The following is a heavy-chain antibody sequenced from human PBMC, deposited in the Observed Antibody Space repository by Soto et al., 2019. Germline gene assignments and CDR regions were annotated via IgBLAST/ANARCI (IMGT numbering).Heavy chain of an antibody. D-gene: IGHD2-15*01. CDR3: ARGRSSGQIVVVVAAPYYGMDV. Sequence: SETLSLTCAVYGGSFSGYYWSWIRQPPGKGLEWIGEINHSGSTNYNPSLKSRVTISVDTSKNQFSLKLSSVTAADTAVYYCARGRSSGQIVVVVAAPYYGMDVWGQGTTVTVSS. CDR1: GGSFSGYY. V-gene: IGHV4-34*01. CDR2: INHSGST. J-gene: IGHJ6*02.